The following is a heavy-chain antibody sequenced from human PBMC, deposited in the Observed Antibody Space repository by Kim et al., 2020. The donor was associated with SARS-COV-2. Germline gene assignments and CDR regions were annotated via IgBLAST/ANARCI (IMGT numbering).Heavy chain of an antibody. D-gene: IGHD1-1*01. V-gene: IGHV1-69*13. CDR1: GGTFSSYA. CDR2: IIPIFGTA. CDR3: ARDREMTTTGGYFDY. Sequence: SVKVSCKASGGTFSSYAISWVRQAPGQGLEWMGGIIPIFGTANYAQKFQGRVTITADESTSTAYMELSSLRSEDTAVYYCARDREMTTTGGYFDYWGQGPLVTVSS. J-gene: IGHJ4*02.